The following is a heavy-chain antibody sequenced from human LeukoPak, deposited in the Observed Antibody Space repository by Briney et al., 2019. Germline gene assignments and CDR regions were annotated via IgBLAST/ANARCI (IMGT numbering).Heavy chain of an antibody. J-gene: IGHJ3*02. CDR2: ISGSGGST. V-gene: IGHV3-23*01. Sequence: AGGSVRLCCAASGFTFSSYAMSWVRQAPGKGLEWVSAISGSGGSTYYADSVKGRFTISRDNSKNTLYLQMNSLRAEDTAVYYCATTPTGYSSSWNAFDIWGQGTMVTVSS. CDR3: ATTPTGYSSSWNAFDI. D-gene: IGHD6-13*01. CDR1: GFTFSSYA.